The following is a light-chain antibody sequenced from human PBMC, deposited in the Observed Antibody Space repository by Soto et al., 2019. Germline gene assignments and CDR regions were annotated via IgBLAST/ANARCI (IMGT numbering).Light chain of an antibody. CDR1: QSVSSY. CDR3: QQYGSSPLT. CDR2: GAS. Sequence: EIVMTQSPATLSVSPGERATLSCRASQSVSSYLAWYQQKPGQVPRLLIYGASSRATGIPDRFSGSGSGTDFTLTISRLEPEDFAVYYCQQYGSSPLTFGGGTKVDIK. V-gene: IGKV3-20*01. J-gene: IGKJ4*01.